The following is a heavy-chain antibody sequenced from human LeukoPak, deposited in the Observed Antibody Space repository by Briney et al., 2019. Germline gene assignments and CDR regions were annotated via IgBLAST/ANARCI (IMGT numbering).Heavy chain of an antibody. J-gene: IGHJ4*02. CDR2: ISSSSSYI. V-gene: IGHV3-21*01. D-gene: IGHD3-22*01. CDR1: GFTFGSYS. CDR3: ARDKYYYDSSGYYYVDY. Sequence: GGSLRLSCAASGFTFGSYSMNWVRQAPGKGLEWVSSISSSSSYIYYADSVKGRFTISRDNAKNSLYLQMNSLRAEDTAVYYCARDKYYYDSSGYYYVDYWGQGTLVTVSS.